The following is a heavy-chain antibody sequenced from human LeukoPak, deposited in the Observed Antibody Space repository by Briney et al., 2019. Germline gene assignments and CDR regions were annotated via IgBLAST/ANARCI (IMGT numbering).Heavy chain of an antibody. V-gene: IGHV4-31*03. Sequence: PSQTLSLTCTVSGGSISSGGYYWSWIRQHPGKGLEWIGYIYYSGSTYYNPSLKSRVTISVDTSKNQFSLKLSSVTAADTAVYYCASGVLVGPRDDAFDIWGQGTMVTVSS. D-gene: IGHD1-26*01. J-gene: IGHJ3*02. CDR1: GGSISSGGYY. CDR3: ASGVLVGPRDDAFDI. CDR2: IYYSGST.